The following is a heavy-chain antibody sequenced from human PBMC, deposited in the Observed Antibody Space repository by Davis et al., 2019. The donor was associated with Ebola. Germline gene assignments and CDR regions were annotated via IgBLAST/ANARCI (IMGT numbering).Heavy chain of an antibody. J-gene: IGHJ4*02. V-gene: IGHV3-9*01. CDR3: ARDLGRVTVGN. CDR2: GSWNSASI. Sequence: PGGSLRLSCAASGFIFDDYSMHWVRRAPGKGLQWVEGGSWNSASIDYADSVKGRFTISRDNAKASLYLQMNSLKTGDTAFYYCARDLGRVTVGNWGQGTLVTLSS. CDR1: GFIFDDYS. D-gene: IGHD4-17*01.